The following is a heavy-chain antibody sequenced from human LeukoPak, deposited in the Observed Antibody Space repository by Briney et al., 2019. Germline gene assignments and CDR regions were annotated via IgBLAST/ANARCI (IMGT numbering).Heavy chain of an antibody. CDR1: GGSISSGDYY. V-gene: IGHV4-30-4*01. CDR3: ARDYSNYGRYYYYGMDV. J-gene: IGHJ6*02. Sequence: SETLSLTCTVSGGSISSGDYYWSWIRQPPGTGLEWIGYIYYSGSTYYNPSLKSRVTRSVDTSKNQFSLKLSSVTAADTAVYYCARDYSNYGRYYYYGMDVWGQGTTVTVSS. CDR2: IYYSGST. D-gene: IGHD4-4*01.